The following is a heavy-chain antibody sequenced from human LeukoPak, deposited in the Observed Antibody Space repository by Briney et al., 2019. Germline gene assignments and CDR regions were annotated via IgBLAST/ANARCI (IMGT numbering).Heavy chain of an antibody. J-gene: IGHJ4*02. D-gene: IGHD3-10*02. CDR1: GGSISSGGYY. Sequence: PSQTLSLTCTVSGGSISSGGYYWSWIRQPPGKGLEWIGYIYHSGSTYYNPSLKSRVTISVDRSKNQFSLKLSSVTAADTAVYYCARSHRMLGLRGGFDYWGQGTLVTVSS. V-gene: IGHV4-30-2*01. CDR3: ARSHRMLGLRGGFDY. CDR2: IYHSGST.